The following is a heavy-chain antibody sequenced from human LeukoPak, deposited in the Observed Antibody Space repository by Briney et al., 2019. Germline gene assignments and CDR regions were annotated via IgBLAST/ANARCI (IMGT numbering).Heavy chain of an antibody. Sequence: GASVKVSCKASGYTFTNYAMNWVRQAPGQGLEWMGWINTNTGNPTYAQGFTGRFVFSLDTSVSTAYLQISSLKAEDTAVYYCARVPPVRGVIIKNCYYYYMDVWGKGTTVTVSS. V-gene: IGHV7-4-1*02. CDR2: INTNTGNP. D-gene: IGHD3-10*01. CDR3: ARVPPVRGVIIKNCYYYYMDV. CDR1: GYTFTNYA. J-gene: IGHJ6*03.